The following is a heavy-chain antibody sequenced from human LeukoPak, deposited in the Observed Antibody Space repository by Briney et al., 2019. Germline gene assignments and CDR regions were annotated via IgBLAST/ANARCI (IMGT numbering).Heavy chain of an antibody. CDR3: ARDPLAYGSGRQNPPIDY. CDR2: ISYDGSNE. V-gene: IGHV3-30-3*01. CDR1: GFTLSSFA. J-gene: IGHJ4*02. D-gene: IGHD3-10*01. Sequence: GGSLRLSCAASGFTLSSFAMHWVRQAPGKGLEWVAVISYDGSNEYYADSVKGRFTISRDNSKSTLYLQMNSLRDEDTAVYFCARDPLAYGSGRQNPPIDYWGQGTLVTVSS.